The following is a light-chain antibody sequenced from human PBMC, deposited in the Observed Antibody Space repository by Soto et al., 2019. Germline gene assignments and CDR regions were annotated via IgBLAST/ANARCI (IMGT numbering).Light chain of an antibody. Sequence: QSALTQPASVSGSPGQSITISCTGTSSDVGAGDFVSWYQQRPGKAPKLMIYKVSNRPSGVSNRFSGSKSGNTASLTISGLQAEDEAYYYCCSYTRSYTWVFGGGTKLTVL. J-gene: IGLJ3*02. CDR3: CSYTRSYTWV. V-gene: IGLV2-14*01. CDR1: SSDVGAGDF. CDR2: KVS.